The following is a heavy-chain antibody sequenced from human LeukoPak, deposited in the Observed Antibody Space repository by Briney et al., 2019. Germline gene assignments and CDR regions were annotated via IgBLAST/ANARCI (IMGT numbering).Heavy chain of an antibody. CDR3: ARKSAARRTSEFDY. J-gene: IGHJ4*02. V-gene: IGHV1-2*02. Sequence: ASVKVSCKASGYSFTGYYMHWVPQAPGQGLEWMGWINPNSGGTNYAQKFQGRVTMTRDTSISTAYMELSSLGSDDTAVFYCARKSAARRTSEFDYWGQGTPVTVSS. D-gene: IGHD6-6*01. CDR1: GYSFTGYY. CDR2: INPNSGGT.